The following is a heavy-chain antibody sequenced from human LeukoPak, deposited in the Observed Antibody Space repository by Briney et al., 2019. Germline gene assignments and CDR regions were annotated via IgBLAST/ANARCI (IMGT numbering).Heavy chain of an antibody. D-gene: IGHD3-16*02. V-gene: IGHV3-21*01. CDR1: GFTFSSYS. CDR3: ARGAHSLGSYRHPPHDY. CDR2: ISSSSSYI. J-gene: IGHJ4*02. Sequence: GGSLRLSCAASGFTFSSYSMNWVRQAPGKGLEWASSISSSSSYIYYADSVKGRFTISRDNAKNSLYLQMNSLRAEDTAVYYCARGAHSLGSYRHPPHDYWGQGTLVTVSS.